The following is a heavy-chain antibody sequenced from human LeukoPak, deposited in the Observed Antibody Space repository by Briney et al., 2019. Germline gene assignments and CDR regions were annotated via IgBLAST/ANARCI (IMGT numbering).Heavy chain of an antibody. CDR2: IIPILGIA. V-gene: IGHV1-69*04. CDR3: ARSYGSGSYPDY. Sequence: ASVKVSCKASGGTFSSYAISWVRQAPGQGLEWMGRIIPILGIANYAQKFQGRVTITADKSTSTAYMELSSLRSEDTAVYYCARSYGSGSYPDYWGQGTLVTVSS. D-gene: IGHD3-10*01. CDR1: GGTFSSYA. J-gene: IGHJ4*02.